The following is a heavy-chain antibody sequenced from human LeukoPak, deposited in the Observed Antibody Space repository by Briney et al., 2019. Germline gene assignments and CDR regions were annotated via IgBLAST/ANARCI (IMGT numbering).Heavy chain of an antibody. V-gene: IGHV3-9*01. Sequence: GGSLRLSCAASGFTFDDYAMHWVRQAPGKGLEWVSGISWNSGSIGYADSVKGRFTISRDNAKNSLYLQMNSLRAEDTALYYCAKDDGSGKRPPDPPSYYSGMDVWAREPWSPSP. CDR1: GFTFDDYA. D-gene: IGHD3-10*01. J-gene: IGHJ6*02. CDR2: ISWNSGSI. CDR3: AKDDGSGKRPPDPPSYYSGMDV.